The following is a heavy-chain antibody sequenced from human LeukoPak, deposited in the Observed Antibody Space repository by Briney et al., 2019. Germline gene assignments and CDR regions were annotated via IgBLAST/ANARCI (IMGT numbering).Heavy chain of an antibody. CDR3: ARGRLLPAAIPSLDYYGMDV. Sequence: PSETLSLTCAVYGGSFSGYYWSWIRQPPGKGLEWIGEVNHSGSTNYNPSLKSRVTISVDTSKNQFSLKLSSVTAADTAVYYCARGRLLPAAIPSLDYYGMDVWGQGTTVTVSS. V-gene: IGHV4-34*01. D-gene: IGHD2-2*02. CDR1: GGSFSGYY. J-gene: IGHJ6*02. CDR2: VNHSGST.